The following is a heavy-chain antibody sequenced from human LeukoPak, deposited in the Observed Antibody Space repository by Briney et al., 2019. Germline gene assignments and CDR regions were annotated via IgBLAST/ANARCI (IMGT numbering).Heavy chain of an antibody. D-gene: IGHD3-10*01. CDR2: MYHSGST. Sequence: PSETLSLTCAVSGGSISSSNWWSWVRQPPGKGLEWIGTMYHSGSTNYNPSLKSRVTISVDTSKNQFSLKLSSVTAADTAAYYCARGISRVREVILDYWGQGTLVTVSS. CDR3: ARGISRVREVILDY. J-gene: IGHJ4*02. CDR1: GGSISSSNW. V-gene: IGHV4-4*02.